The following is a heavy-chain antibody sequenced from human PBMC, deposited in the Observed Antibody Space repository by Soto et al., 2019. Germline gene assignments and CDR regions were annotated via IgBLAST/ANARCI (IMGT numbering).Heavy chain of an antibody. J-gene: IGHJ4*02. Sequence: SSETLSLTCTVSGGSISSYYWSWIRQPPGKGLEWIGYIYYSGSTNYNPSLKSRVTISVDTSKNQFSLKLSSVTVADTAVYYCARFSTVTTFDYWGQGTLVTVSS. D-gene: IGHD4-17*01. V-gene: IGHV4-59*01. CDR1: GGSISSYY. CDR3: ARFSTVTTFDY. CDR2: IYYSGST.